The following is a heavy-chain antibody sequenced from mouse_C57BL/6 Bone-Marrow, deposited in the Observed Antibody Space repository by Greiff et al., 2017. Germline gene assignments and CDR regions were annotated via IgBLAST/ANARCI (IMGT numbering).Heavy chain of an antibody. V-gene: IGHV1-61*01. D-gene: IGHD1-1*01. Sequence: QVQLQQPGAELVRPGSSVKLSCKASGYTFTSYWMDWVKQRPGQGLAWIGNIYPSDSETHYNQKFKDKATLTVDKSSSTAYMQLSSLTSEDSAVYYCARITTVPDYWGQGTTLTVSS. J-gene: IGHJ2*01. CDR2: IYPSDSET. CDR3: ARITTVPDY. CDR1: GYTFTSYW.